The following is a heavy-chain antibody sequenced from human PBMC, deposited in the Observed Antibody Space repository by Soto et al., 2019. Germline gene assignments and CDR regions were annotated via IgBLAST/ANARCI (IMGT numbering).Heavy chain of an antibody. CDR2: ISWNSAAT. J-gene: IGHJ4*02. Sequence: EVQLVESGGGLVQPGRSLRLSCAASGFTFDDYAMHWVRQAPGKGLEWVSGISWNSAATSYANSVKGRFTISRDNAKNSLYLQMNSLRAEDTALYYCAKGGNYTLGYYFDYWGQGTLVTVSS. CDR1: GFTFDDYA. CDR3: AKGGNYTLGYYFDY. V-gene: IGHV3-9*01. D-gene: IGHD1-26*01.